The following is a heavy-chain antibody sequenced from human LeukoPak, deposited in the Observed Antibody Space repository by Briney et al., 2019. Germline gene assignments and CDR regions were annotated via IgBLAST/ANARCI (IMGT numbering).Heavy chain of an antibody. J-gene: IGHJ4*02. D-gene: IGHD5-12*01. V-gene: IGHV4-31*03. CDR2: IHYSGGT. CDR3: ARDQGGYGSFDN. CDR1: GGSISSGGYY. Sequence: PSQTLSLICTVSGGSISSGGYYWSWIRQHPGKGPEWIGNIHYSGGTYGNPSLKSRATMSVDTSKNQFSLRLTSVIAADTAVYYCARDQGGYGSFDNWGQGTLVTVSS.